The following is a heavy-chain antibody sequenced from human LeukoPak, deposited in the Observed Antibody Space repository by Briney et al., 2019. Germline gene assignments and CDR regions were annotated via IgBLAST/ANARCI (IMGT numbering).Heavy chain of an antibody. J-gene: IGHJ6*03. CDR3: ARVFFLPGPAAPYYYTDV. V-gene: IGHV3-21*01. Sequence: GGSLRLSCAASGFTFSSYSMNWVRQAPGKGLEWVSSISSSSSYIYYADSVKGRFTISRDNAKNSLYLQMNSLRAEDTAVYYCARVFFLPGPAAPYYYTDVWGKGTTVTVSS. D-gene: IGHD2-2*01. CDR2: ISSSSSYI. CDR1: GFTFSSYS.